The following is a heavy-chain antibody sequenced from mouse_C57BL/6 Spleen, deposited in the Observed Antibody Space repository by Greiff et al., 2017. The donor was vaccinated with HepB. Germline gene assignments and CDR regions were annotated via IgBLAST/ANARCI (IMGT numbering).Heavy chain of an antibody. J-gene: IGHJ3*01. CDR3: AREREYDYDATFAY. D-gene: IGHD2-4*01. Sequence: VKLVESDAELVKPGASVKISCKVSGYTFTDHTIHWMKQRPEQGLEWIGYIYPRDGSTKYNEKFKGKATLTADKSSSTAYMQLNSLTSEDSAVYFCAREREYDYDATFAYWGQGTLVTVSA. CDR1: GYTFTDHT. CDR2: IYPRDGST. V-gene: IGHV1-78*01.